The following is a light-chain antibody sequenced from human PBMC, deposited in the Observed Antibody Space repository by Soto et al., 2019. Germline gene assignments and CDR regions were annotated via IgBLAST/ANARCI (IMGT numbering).Light chain of an antibody. CDR1: STDVGGYIY. V-gene: IGLV2-14*01. CDR3: SSYSSSSKIL. CDR2: EIY. J-gene: IGLJ2*01. Sequence: QSVLTRPASVSGSLGQSITLSCTGTSTDVGGYIYVSWYQQYPGKAPKLIIFEIYNRPSGVSDRFSGSRSGNTASLTISSLQTEDEADYYCSSYSSSSKILFGGGTKVTVL.